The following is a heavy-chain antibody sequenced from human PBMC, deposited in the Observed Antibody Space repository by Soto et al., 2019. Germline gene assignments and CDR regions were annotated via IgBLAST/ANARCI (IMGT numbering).Heavy chain of an antibody. CDR1: GFTFSSYS. Sequence: GGSLRLSCAASGFTFSSYSMTWVRQAPGKGLEWVSSIGIVSTYMYYADSVQGRFTISRDNAKNSLYLQMNSLRAEDTAVYYCAKYMVVSGPNDYWGQGTLVTVSS. D-gene: IGHD2-15*01. V-gene: IGHV3-21*01. CDR3: AKYMVVSGPNDY. J-gene: IGHJ4*02. CDR2: IGIVSTYM.